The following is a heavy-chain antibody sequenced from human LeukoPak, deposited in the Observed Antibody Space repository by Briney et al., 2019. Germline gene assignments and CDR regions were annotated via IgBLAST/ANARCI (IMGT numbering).Heavy chain of an antibody. CDR1: GFTFISYW. CDR3: ARDAPGNTALDY. J-gene: IGHJ4*02. CDR2: INGYGSST. D-gene: IGHD5-18*01. Sequence: GGSLRLSCAASGFTFISYWMHWVRQAPGKGLVWVSRINGYGSSTDFADSVKGRFTISRDNAKNTPYLQMNSLRAEDTAVYYCARDAPGNTALDYWGQGTLVTVSS. V-gene: IGHV3-74*01.